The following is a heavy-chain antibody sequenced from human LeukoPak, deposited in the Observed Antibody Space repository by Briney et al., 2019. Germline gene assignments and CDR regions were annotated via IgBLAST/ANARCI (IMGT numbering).Heavy chain of an antibody. Sequence: GGSLRLSCAASGFTFSSYWMHWVRQAPGKGQVWVSRINSDGSSTSYADSVKGRFTISRDNAKNTLYLQMNSLRAEDTAVYYCARKAGGYSYGPLDYWGQGTLVTVSS. D-gene: IGHD5-18*01. CDR2: INSDGSST. CDR1: GFTFSSYW. V-gene: IGHV3-74*01. J-gene: IGHJ4*02. CDR3: ARKAGGYSYGPLDY.